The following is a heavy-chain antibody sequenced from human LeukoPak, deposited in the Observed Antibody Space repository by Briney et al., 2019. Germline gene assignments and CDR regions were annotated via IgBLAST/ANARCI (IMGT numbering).Heavy chain of an antibody. Sequence: PSETLSLTCTVSGGSISSYYWSWIRQPPGKGLEWIGYIYYSGSTNYNPSLKSRVTISVDTSKNQFSLKLSSVTAADTAVYYCARGRRDYYDSSGYYYDYWGQGTLVIVSS. D-gene: IGHD3-22*01. J-gene: IGHJ4*02. CDR2: IYYSGST. V-gene: IGHV4-59*01. CDR3: ARGRRDYYDSSGYYYDY. CDR1: GGSISSYY.